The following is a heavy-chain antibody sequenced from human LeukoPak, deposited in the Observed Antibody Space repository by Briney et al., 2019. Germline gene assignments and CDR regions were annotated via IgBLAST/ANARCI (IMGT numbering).Heavy chain of an antibody. V-gene: IGHV3-21*01. CDR2: ISSSSSYI. J-gene: IGHJ6*03. CDR1: GFTFSSYS. CDR3: ARALGSLAYYYMDV. Sequence: GGSLRLSCAASGFTFSSYSMNWVRQAPGKGLEWVSSISSSSSYIYYADSVKGRFTISRDNAKNSLYLQMNSLRVEDTAVYYCARALGSLAYYYMDVWGKGTTVTISS.